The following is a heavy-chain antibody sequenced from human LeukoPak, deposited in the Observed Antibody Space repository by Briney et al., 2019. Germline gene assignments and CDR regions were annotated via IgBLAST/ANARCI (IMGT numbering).Heavy chain of an antibody. CDR3: AKDTGVNYDILTGYYSGYYYYGMDV. D-gene: IGHD3-9*01. Sequence: GESLTLSCAASGFTFSSYCLHWVRQAPGKGLEWVAFIRHDGSNKYYADSVKGRFTISRDNSKNMLYLQMKSLSAEDTAVYYCAKDTGVNYDILTGYYSGYYYYGMDVWGQGTTVTVSS. CDR2: IRHDGSNK. V-gene: IGHV3-30*02. J-gene: IGHJ6*02. CDR1: GFTFSSYC.